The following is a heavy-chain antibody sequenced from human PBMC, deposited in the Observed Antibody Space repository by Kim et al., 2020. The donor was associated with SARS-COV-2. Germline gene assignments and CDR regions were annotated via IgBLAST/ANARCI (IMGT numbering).Heavy chain of an antibody. V-gene: IGHV3-30*04. CDR3: ARGGDYGSGRYMDV. J-gene: IGHJ6*02. D-gene: IGHD3-10*01. CDR2: ISYDGSNK. CDR1: GFTFSSYA. Sequence: GGSLRLSCAASGFTFSSYAMHWVRQAPGKGLEWVAVISYDGSNKYYADSVKGRFTISRDNSKNTLYLQMNSLRAEDTAVYYCARGGDYGSGRYMDVWGQG.